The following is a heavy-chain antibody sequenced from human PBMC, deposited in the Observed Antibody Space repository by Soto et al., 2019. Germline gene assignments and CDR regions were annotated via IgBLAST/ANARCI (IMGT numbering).Heavy chain of an antibody. CDR1: GGSISSSNYY. D-gene: IGHD6-13*01. V-gene: IGHV4-39*01. CDR3: AIYLRKTDIATAGKYYFDY. Sequence: SETLSLTCTVSGGSISSSNYYWGWIRQPPGKGLEWIGSISYSGSTYYNPSLKSRVTISVDTSKNQFSLKLSSVTATDTAVYYCAIYLRKTDIATAGKYYFDYWGQGPLVTVSS. CDR2: ISYSGST. J-gene: IGHJ4*02.